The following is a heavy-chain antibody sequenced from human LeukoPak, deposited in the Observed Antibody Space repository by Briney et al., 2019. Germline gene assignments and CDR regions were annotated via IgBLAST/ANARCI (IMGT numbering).Heavy chain of an antibody. V-gene: IGHV3-30*02. CDR2: IRYDETNK. CDR1: GFSLITNG. D-gene: IGHD2-21*01. Sequence: PGGSLRLSCAVSGFSLITNGMHWVRQAPGKGLEWVAFIRYDETNKYYADSVKGRFAISRDNSKNTLYLQMNSLRAEDTAVYYCAKEYLVFAPGTRGQGTLVTVSS. CDR3: AKEYLVFAPGT. J-gene: IGHJ4*02.